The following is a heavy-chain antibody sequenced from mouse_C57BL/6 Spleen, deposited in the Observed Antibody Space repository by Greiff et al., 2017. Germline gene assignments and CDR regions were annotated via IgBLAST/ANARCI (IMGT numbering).Heavy chain of an antibody. Sequence: EVHLVESGGGLVKPGGSLKLSCAASGFTFSSYAMSWVRQTPEKRLVWVATISDGGSYTYYPDNVKGRFTISRDNAKNNLYLQLCQLKSEDTTMYYCARGGYGSSYNWYFDVWGTGTTVTVSS. V-gene: IGHV5-4*01. CDR1: GFTFSSYA. J-gene: IGHJ1*03. D-gene: IGHD1-1*01. CDR2: ISDGGSYT. CDR3: ARGGYGSSYNWYFDV.